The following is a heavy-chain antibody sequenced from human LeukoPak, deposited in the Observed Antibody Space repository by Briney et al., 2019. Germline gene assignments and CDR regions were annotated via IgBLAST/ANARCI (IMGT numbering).Heavy chain of an antibody. D-gene: IGHD2-2*01. V-gene: IGHV3-33*01. CDR3: ARDGRYCSSTSCYWEGIFDY. CDR1: GFTFSSYG. J-gene: IGHJ4*02. CDR2: IWYDGSNK. Sequence: GRSLRLSCAASGFTFSSYGMHWVRQAPGKGLEWVAVIWYDGSNKYYADSVKGRFTISRDNSKNTLYLQMNSLRAEDTAVYYCARDGRYCSSTSCYWEGIFDYWGQGTLVTVSS.